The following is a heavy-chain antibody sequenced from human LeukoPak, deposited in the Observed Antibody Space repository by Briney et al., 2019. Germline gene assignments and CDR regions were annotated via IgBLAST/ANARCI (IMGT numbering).Heavy chain of an antibody. V-gene: IGHV3-66*01. J-gene: IGHJ6*02. CDR1: GFTVSSDY. CDR2: IYSGGST. Sequence: QPGGSLRLSCAASGFTVSSDYMSWVRQAPGKGLEWVSVIYSGGSTYHADSVKGRFTISRDNAKNSLYLQMNSLRAEDTAVYYCVRENLYGGYGMDVWGQGTTVTVSS. CDR3: VRENLYGGYGMDV. D-gene: IGHD3-10*01.